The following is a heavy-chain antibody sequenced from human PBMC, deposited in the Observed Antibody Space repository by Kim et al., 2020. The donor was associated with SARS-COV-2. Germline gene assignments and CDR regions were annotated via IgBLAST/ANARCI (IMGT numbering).Heavy chain of an antibody. CDR2: ISWDGGST. CDR3: AKDLSGSRWELGDAFDI. Sequence: GGSLRLSCAASGFTFDDYTMHWVRQAPGKGLEWVSLISWDGGSTYYADSVKGRFTISRDNSKNSLYLQMNSLRTEDTALYYCAKDLSGSRWELGDAFDIWGQGTMVTVSS. CDR1: GFTFDDYT. V-gene: IGHV3-43*01. D-gene: IGHD1-26*01. J-gene: IGHJ3*02.